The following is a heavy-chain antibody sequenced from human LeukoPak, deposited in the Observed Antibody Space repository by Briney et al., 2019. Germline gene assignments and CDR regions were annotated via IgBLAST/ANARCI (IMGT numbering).Heavy chain of an antibody. J-gene: IGHJ4*02. Sequence: SETLSLTCTVSGGSISSYYWSWIRQPPGKGLEWIGYIYYSGSTNYNPSLTSRVTISLDTSKNQFSLKLSSVTAADTAVYYCARRRGDFWSDYYAFEYWGQGTLVTISS. V-gene: IGHV4-59*08. CDR1: GGSISSYY. CDR2: IYYSGST. D-gene: IGHD3-3*01. CDR3: ARRRGDFWSDYYAFEY.